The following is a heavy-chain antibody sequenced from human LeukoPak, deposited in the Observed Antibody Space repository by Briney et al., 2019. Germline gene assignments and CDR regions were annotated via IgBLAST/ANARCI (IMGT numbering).Heavy chain of an antibody. D-gene: IGHD3-10*01. CDR2: LYISGST. V-gene: IGHV4-4*07. CDR1: GGSISSYY. Sequence: TSETLSLTCTVSGGSISSYYWSWIRQPAGRGLEWIGRLYISGSTDYNPSLKSRVTISVDTSNNQFSLNLNSVTAADTAVYFCARDLSGSLYFDYWGQGVLVTVSS. J-gene: IGHJ4*02. CDR3: ARDLSGSLYFDY.